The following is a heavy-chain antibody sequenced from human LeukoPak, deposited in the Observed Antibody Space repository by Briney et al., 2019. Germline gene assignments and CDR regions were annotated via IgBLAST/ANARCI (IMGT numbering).Heavy chain of an antibody. V-gene: IGHV4-39*07. Sequence: SETLSLTCTVSGGSISSSSYYWGWIRQPPGKGLEWIGSIYYSGSTYYNPSLKSRVTISVDTSKNQFSLKLSSVTAADTAVYYCARGSYYYYYMDVWGKGTTVTVSS. CDR3: ARGSYYYYYMDV. CDR1: GGSISSSSYY. J-gene: IGHJ6*03. CDR2: IYYSGST.